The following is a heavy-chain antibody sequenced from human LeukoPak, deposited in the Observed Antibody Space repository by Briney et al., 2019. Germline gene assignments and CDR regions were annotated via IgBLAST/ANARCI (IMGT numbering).Heavy chain of an antibody. D-gene: IGHD1-26*01. J-gene: IGHJ5*02. CDR2: VYYSGIT. CDR3: ARLKSGVGWFDP. Sequence: SETLSLTCTVSGGSISNSSYYWGWIRQPLGKGLEWICSVYYSGITYSNPSLKSRVTISIDTSKNQFSLNLSSVTAADTAVYYCARLKSGVGWFDPWGQGTLVTVSS. CDR1: GGSISNSSYY. V-gene: IGHV4-39*01.